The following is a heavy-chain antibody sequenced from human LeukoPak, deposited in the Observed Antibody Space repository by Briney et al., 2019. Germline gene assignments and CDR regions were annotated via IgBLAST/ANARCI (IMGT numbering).Heavy chain of an antibody. CDR2: ISYDGSNK. CDR1: GFTFSSYA. J-gene: IGHJ4*02. CDR3: AKAEIRSTVTTSLDY. Sequence: GRSLRLSCAASGFTFSSYAMHWVRQAPGKGLEWVAVISYDGSNKYYADSVKGRFTISRDNAKNSLYLQMNSLRAEDTALYYCAKAEIRSTVTTSLDYWGQGTLVTVSS. V-gene: IGHV3-30*01. D-gene: IGHD4-11*01.